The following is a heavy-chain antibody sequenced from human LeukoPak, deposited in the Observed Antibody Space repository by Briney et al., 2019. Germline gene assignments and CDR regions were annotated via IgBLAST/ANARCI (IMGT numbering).Heavy chain of an antibody. CDR2: INHSGST. Sequence: PSETLSLTCAVYGGSFSGYYWSWIRQPPGKGLEWIGEINHSGSTNYNPSLKSRVTISVDTSKNQFSLKLSSVTAADTAVYYCASVVGSVDNYFDYWGQGTLVTVSS. V-gene: IGHV4-34*01. CDR3: ASVVGSVDNYFDY. CDR1: GGSFSGYY. D-gene: IGHD1-26*01. J-gene: IGHJ4*02.